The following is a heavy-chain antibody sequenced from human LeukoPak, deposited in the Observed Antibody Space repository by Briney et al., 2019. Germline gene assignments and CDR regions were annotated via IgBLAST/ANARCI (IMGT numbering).Heavy chain of an antibody. CDR2: ISSNGGTT. CDR3: ATDVAGMRTQFDIVVVPPEGPLFDY. J-gene: IGHJ4*02. Sequence: PGGSLRLSCAASGFTFSTYTMHWVRQAPGKGLEYVSAISSNGGTTYYANSVKGRFTISRDNSKNTLYLQMDSLRSDDTAVYYCATDVAGMRTQFDIVVVPPEGPLFDYWGQGTLVTVSS. V-gene: IGHV3-64*01. CDR1: GFTFSTYT. D-gene: IGHD2-2*01.